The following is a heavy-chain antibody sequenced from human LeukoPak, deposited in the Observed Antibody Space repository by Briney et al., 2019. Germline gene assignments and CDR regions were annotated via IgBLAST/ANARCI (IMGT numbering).Heavy chain of an antibody. Sequence: GGSLRLSCAASGFAFSSYSMNWVRQAPGKGLEWVSSISSSSSYIYYADSVKGRFTISRDNAKNSLYLQMNSLRAEDTAVYYCARGLNVGLYKYWGQGTLVTVSS. CDR1: GFAFSSYS. CDR2: ISSSSSYI. J-gene: IGHJ4*02. CDR3: ARGLNVGLYKY. D-gene: IGHD3-10*01. V-gene: IGHV3-21*01.